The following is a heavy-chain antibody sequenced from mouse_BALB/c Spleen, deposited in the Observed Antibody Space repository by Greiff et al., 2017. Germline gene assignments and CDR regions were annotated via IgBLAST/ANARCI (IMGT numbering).Heavy chain of an antibody. CDR2: SRNKANDYTT. CDR3: SRVQLGRFAMDY. D-gene: IGHD4-1*02. J-gene: IGHJ4*01. Sequence: EVKVVESGGGLVQPGGSLRLSCATSGFTFSDFYMEWVRQPPGKRLEWIAASRNKANDYTTEYSASVKGLFIVSRDTSQSLLYLHMNALRAEDTAIYYCSRVQLGRFAMDYWGQGTSVTVSS. V-gene: IGHV7-1*02. CDR1: GFTFSDFY.